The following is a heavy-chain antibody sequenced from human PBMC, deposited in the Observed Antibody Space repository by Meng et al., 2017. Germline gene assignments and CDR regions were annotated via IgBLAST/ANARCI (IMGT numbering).Heavy chain of an antibody. J-gene: IGHJ6*02. V-gene: IGHV1-2*06. CDR3: AVSAQLEQPYYYYYYGMDV. D-gene: IGHD1/OR15-1a*01. CDR2: INPNSGGT. Sequence: ASVKVSCKASGYTFTGYYMHWVRQAPGQGLEWMGRINPNSGGTNYAQKFQGRITKTRDTSISTAYMELSRLRSDDTAVYYCAVSAQLEQPYYYYYYGMDVWGQGTTVTVSS. CDR1: GYTFTGYY.